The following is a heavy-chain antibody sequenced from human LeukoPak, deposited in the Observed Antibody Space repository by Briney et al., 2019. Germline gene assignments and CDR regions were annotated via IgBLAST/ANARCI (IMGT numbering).Heavy chain of an antibody. D-gene: IGHD2-8*01. CDR3: AKGRQEWWTFDALDI. J-gene: IGHJ3*02. Sequence: QSGGSLRLSCAASGFTFSSYGMHWVRQAPGKGLEWVALISFDGSKEYLADSVKGRFTISRDNSKNTLYLQMNSLIPDDTAVYYCAKGRQEWWTFDALDIWGQETMVTVSS. CDR1: GFTFSSYG. CDR2: ISFDGSKE. V-gene: IGHV3-30*18.